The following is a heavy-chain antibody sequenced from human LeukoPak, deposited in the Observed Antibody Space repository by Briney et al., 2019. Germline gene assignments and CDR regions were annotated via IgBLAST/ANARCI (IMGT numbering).Heavy chain of an antibody. V-gene: IGHV1-2*02. Sequence: ASVPVSCKASGYTFTGYYMHWVRQAPGQGLEWMGWINPNSGGTNYAQKFQGRVTMTRDTSISTVYMELSSLRSDDTAMYYCARPHLRGVGATKSRYFQRWGQGSLVTVSS. J-gene: IGHJ1*01. CDR2: INPNSGGT. D-gene: IGHD1-26*01. CDR1: GYTFTGYY. CDR3: ARPHLRGVGATKSRYFQR.